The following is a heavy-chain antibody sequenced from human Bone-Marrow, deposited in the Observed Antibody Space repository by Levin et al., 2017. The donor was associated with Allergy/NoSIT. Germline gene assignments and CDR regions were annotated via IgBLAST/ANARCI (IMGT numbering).Heavy chain of an antibody. CDR3: AKVGGGYYDSSGYVPLDY. CDR1: GFTFSSYA. D-gene: IGHD3-22*01. CDR2: ISGSGGST. V-gene: IGHV3-23*01. J-gene: IGHJ4*02. Sequence: GGSLRLSCAASGFTFSSYAMSWVRQAPGKGLEWVSAISGSGGSTYYADSVKGRFTISRDNSKNTLYLQMNSLRAEDTAVYYCAKVGGGYYDSSGYVPLDYWGQGTLVTVSS.